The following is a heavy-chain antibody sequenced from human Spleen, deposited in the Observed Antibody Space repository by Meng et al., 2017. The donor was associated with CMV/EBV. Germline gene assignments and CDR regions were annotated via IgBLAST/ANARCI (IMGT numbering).Heavy chain of an antibody. V-gene: IGHV3-74*01. D-gene: IGHD2-2*01. Sequence: GGSLRLSCAASGFTSSSYWMHWVRQAPGEGLVWVSRINSDGSSTYYADSVKGRFTISRDDSKNTLNLQMNSLRVEDTAIYYCARDLVVPAAIQYYYHNYGMDVWGQGTTVTVSS. CDR3: ARDLVVPAAIQYYYHNYGMDV. CDR1: GFTSSSYW. CDR2: INSDGSST. J-gene: IGHJ6*02.